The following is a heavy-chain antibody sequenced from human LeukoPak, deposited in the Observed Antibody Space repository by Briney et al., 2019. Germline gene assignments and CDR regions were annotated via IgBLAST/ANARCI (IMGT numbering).Heavy chain of an antibody. CDR2: ISDTGNT. V-gene: IGHV3-23*01. D-gene: IGHD2-15*01. Sequence: QSGGSLRLSCAASGFTLSSYAMSWVRQAPGKGLEWVSAISDTGNTYHADSVKGRFTISRDSSKNTLFLQMNRLSPEDAAVYYCAKAPVTTCRGAFCYPFDYWGLGTLVTVSS. J-gene: IGHJ4*02. CDR3: AKAPVTTCRGAFCYPFDY. CDR1: GFTLSSYA.